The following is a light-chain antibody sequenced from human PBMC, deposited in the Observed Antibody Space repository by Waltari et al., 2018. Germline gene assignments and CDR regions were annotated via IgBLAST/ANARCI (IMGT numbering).Light chain of an antibody. CDR1: SPNIGAGYA. CDR3: QSYGRDWV. CDR2: GNN. V-gene: IGLV1-40*01. J-gene: IGLJ3*02. Sequence: QSVLTPPPSVSGPPGQRVTISCTGSSPNIGAGYAVHLYQQLPGTAPKLLIYGNNNRPSGVPDRFSGSKSGTSASLAITGLQTEDEAYYYCQSYGRDWVFGGGTKLTVL.